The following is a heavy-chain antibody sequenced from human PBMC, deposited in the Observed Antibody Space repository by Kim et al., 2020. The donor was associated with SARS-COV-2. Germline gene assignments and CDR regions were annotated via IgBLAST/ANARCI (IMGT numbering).Heavy chain of an antibody. CDR2: INHSGST. CDR1: GGSFSGYY. J-gene: IGHJ5*02. V-gene: IGHV4-34*01. CDR3: ARGQGSSWSNWFDP. D-gene: IGHD6-13*01. Sequence: SETLSLTCAVYGGSFSGYYWSWIRQPPGKGLEWIGEINHSGSTNYNPSLKSRVTISVDTSKNQFSLKLSSVTAADTAVYYCARGQGSSWSNWFDPWGQGTLVTVSS.